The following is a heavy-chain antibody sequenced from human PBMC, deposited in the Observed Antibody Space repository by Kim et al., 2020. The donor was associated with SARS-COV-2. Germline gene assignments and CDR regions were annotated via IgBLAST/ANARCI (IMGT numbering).Heavy chain of an antibody. Sequence: GGSLRLSCTTSGFTFTGYAMSWVRQAPGKGLEWVSSIDGSDGTTYYVDSVKGRFTISRANSKNTLYLQMNSLRADDTAVYYCMKGGWGWIWDHWGQGTRVTVSS. CDR3: MKGGWGWIWDH. J-gene: IGHJ4*02. CDR2: IDGSDGTT. CDR1: GFTFTGYA. V-gene: IGHV3-23*01. D-gene: IGHD2-2*03.